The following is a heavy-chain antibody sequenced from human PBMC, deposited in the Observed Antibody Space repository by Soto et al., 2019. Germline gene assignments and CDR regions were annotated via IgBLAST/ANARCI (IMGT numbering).Heavy chain of an antibody. CDR2: INPSGGST. Sequence: AASVKVSCKASGYTFTSYYMHWVRQAPGQGLEWMGIINPSGGSTSYAQKFQGRVTMTRDTSTSTVYMELSSLRSEDTAVYYCARGWIQSYYYYYGMDVWGQGTTVTVSS. V-gene: IGHV1-46*01. J-gene: IGHJ6*02. D-gene: IGHD5-18*01. CDR3: ARGWIQSYYYYYGMDV. CDR1: GYTFTSYY.